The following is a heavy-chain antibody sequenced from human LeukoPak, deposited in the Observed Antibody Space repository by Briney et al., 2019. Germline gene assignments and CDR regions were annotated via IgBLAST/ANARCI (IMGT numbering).Heavy chain of an antibody. CDR3: ARGAYYYDSSGYYFTR. J-gene: IGHJ4*02. D-gene: IGHD3-22*01. CDR2: ISSSGSTI. V-gene: IGHV3-11*01. Sequence: GGSLRLSCAAPGFTFSDYYMSWIRQAPGKGLEWVSYISSSGSTIYYADSVKGRFTISRDNAKNSLYLQMNSLRAEDTAVYYCARGAYYYDSSGYYFTRWGQGTLVTVSS. CDR1: GFTFSDYY.